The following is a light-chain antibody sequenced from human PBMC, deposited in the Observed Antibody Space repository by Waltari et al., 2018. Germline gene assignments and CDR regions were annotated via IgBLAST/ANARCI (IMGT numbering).Light chain of an antibody. CDR3: SSYPSLRLILV. CDR1: SSDIGSHNL. J-gene: IGLJ3*02. V-gene: IGLV2-23*02. Sequence: QSTLTQPASVSGSLGQSITISCTGTSSDIGSHNLVSWYQQHPGKAPKLLIYDVTKRPSVLSNRFSGSKSDNAASLSFSGLQPEYEADYYCSSYPSLRLILVFGGETRLTVL. CDR2: DVT.